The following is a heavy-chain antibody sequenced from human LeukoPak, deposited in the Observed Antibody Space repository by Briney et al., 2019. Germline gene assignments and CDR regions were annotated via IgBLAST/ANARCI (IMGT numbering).Heavy chain of an antibody. D-gene: IGHD6-19*01. CDR2: INTNTGNP. V-gene: IGHV7-4-1*02. J-gene: IGHJ6*02. Sequence: GASVKVSCKASGYTFTSYAMNWVRQAPGQGLEWMGWINTNTGNPTYAQGFTGRFVFSLDTSVSTAYLQISSLKAEDTAVYYCAIPPAAHRAVAGDGMDVWGQGTTVTVSS. CDR3: AIPPAAHRAVAGDGMDV. CDR1: GYTFTSYA.